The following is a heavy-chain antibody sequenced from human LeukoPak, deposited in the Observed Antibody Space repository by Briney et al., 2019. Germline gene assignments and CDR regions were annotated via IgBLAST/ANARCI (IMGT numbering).Heavy chain of an antibody. CDR1: GDSFSYFY. J-gene: IGHJ4*02. CDR3: ARGVVAAAGRTFDF. V-gene: IGHV4-59*13. D-gene: IGHD6-13*01. Sequence: PSETLSLTCTVSGDSFSYFYWSWIRQPPGKGLERIGYIYNSGSTSYNPSLRSRVTISLDTSKNQFSLKLSSVTAADTAIYYCARGVVAAAGRTFDFWGQGTLVTVPS. CDR2: IYNSGST.